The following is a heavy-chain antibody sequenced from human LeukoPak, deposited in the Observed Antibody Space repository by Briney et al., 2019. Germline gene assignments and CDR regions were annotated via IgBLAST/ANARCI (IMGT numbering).Heavy chain of an antibody. J-gene: IGHJ5*02. CDR3: ARDYPESVWFDP. CDR2: INPNSGGT. CDR1: GYTFTGYY. V-gene: IGHV1-2*02. Sequence: ASVKVSCKASGYTFTGYYMHWVRQAPGQGLEWMGWINPNSGGTNYAQKFQGRVTMTRDASITTAYMELSRLRSDDTAVYYCARDYPESVWFDPWGQGTLVTVSS.